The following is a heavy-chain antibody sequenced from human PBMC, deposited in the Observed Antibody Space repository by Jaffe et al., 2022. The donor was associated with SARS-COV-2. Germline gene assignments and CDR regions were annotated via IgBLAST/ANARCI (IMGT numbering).Heavy chain of an antibody. CDR1: GFTFSSYA. V-gene: IGHV3-30*04. J-gene: IGHJ6*03. Sequence: QVQLVESGGGVVQPGRSLRLSCAASGFTFSSYAMHWVRQAPGKGLEWVAVISYDGSNKYYADSVKGRFTISRDNSKNTLYLQMNSLRAEDTAVYYCARDSEEQYSGYDSEVYYYYYMDVWGKGTTVTVSS. CDR3: ARDSEEQYSGYDSEVYYYYYMDV. D-gene: IGHD5-12*01. CDR2: ISYDGSNK.